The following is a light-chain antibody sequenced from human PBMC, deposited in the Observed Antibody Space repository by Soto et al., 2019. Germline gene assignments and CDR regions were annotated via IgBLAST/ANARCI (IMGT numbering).Light chain of an antibody. CDR3: QQYNNWPPLT. V-gene: IGKV3-15*01. Sequence: EIVMTRSPATLSVSPGERATLSCRASQSVSSNLAWYQQKPGQAPRLLIYGASTRATGIPARFSGSGSGTEFTLTIGSLQSEDFAVYYCQQYNNWPPLTFGGGTKVDIK. J-gene: IGKJ4*01. CDR1: QSVSSN. CDR2: GAS.